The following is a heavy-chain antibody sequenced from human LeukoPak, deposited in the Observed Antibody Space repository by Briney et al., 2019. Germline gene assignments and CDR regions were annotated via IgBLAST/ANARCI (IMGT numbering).Heavy chain of an antibody. CDR3: STAKFDY. Sequence: GGSLRLPCAAPGFTLSSYSVNWVRQAPGKGLEWISYISLSSSTIYYADSVKGRFTISRDNAKNSLYLQMNSLRAEDTAVYYCSTAKFDYWGRGTLVTVSS. CDR2: ISLSSSTI. CDR1: GFTLSSYS. J-gene: IGHJ4*02. V-gene: IGHV3-48*01.